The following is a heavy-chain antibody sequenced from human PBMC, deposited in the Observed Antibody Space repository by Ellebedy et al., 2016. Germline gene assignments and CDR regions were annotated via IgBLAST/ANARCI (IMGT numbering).Heavy chain of an antibody. Sequence: GESLKISXAASGFTFSSYSMNWVRQAPGKGLEWVSYISSSSSTIYYADSVKGRFTISRDNAKSSLYLQMNSLRAEDTAVYYCAQDIGEYSSSSGDYWGQGTLVTVSS. CDR1: GFTFSSYS. V-gene: IGHV3-48*04. CDR3: AQDIGEYSSSSGDY. J-gene: IGHJ4*02. D-gene: IGHD6-6*01. CDR2: ISSSSSTI.